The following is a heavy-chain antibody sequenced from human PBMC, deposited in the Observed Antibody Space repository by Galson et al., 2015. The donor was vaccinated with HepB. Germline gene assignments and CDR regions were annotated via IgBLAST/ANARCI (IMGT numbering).Heavy chain of an antibody. CDR2: IYPGDSDT. J-gene: IGHJ5*02. D-gene: IGHD3-10*01. CDR3: VRHIGKGLTSMVRWFDP. CDR1: GYSFDNYW. Sequence: QSGAEVKKPGESLKISCKGSGYSFDNYWIGWVRQMPGKGLEWMGLIYPGDSDTRYSPSFQGRVTISVDKSITTAYLQWSSLKASDTAIYYCVRHIGKGLTSMVRWFDPWGQGTRVTVSS. V-gene: IGHV5-51*01.